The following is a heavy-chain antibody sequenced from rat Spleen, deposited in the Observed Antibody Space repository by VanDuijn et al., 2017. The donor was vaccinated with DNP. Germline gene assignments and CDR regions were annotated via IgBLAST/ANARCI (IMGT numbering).Heavy chain of an antibody. CDR3: ARHGRVTTVATYWYFDF. V-gene: IGHV5-29*01. D-gene: IGHD1-3*01. CDR1: GFTFNNYW. Sequence: EVQLVESGGDLVQPGRSLKLSCVASGFTFNNYWMTWVRQAPTKGLEWVAAISYDGGSRPYSPDSVKGRFTISRDTAKSSLYLQMDSLRSEDTATYYCARHGRVTTVATYWYFDFWGPGTMVTVSS. CDR2: ISYDGGSRP. J-gene: IGHJ1*01.